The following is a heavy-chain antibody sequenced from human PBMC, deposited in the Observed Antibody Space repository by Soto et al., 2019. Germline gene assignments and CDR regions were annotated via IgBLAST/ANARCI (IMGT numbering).Heavy chain of an antibody. Sequence: KPSETLSLTCTVSGGSISSYYWSWIRQPAGKGLEWIGRIYTSGSTNYNPSLKSRVTMSVDTSKNQFSLKLSSVTAADTAVYYCARDLVVVVAATPKYYYYGMDVWGQGTTVTVSS. J-gene: IGHJ6*02. CDR1: GGSISSYY. D-gene: IGHD2-15*01. CDR2: IYTSGST. V-gene: IGHV4-4*07. CDR3: ARDLVVVVAATPKYYYYGMDV.